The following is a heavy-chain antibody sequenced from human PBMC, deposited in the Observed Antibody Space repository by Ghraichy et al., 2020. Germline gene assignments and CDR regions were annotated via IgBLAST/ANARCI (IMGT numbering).Heavy chain of an antibody. CDR2: IWYDGSNK. V-gene: IGHV3-33*01. CDR1: GFTFSSYG. Sequence: GESLNISCAASGFTFSSYGMHWVRQAPGKGLEWVAVIWYDGSNKYYADSVKGRFTISRDNSKNTLYLQMNSLRAEDTAVYYCARDSTYYYDSSGYYYPEDLDYWGQGTLVTVSS. CDR3: ARDSTYYYDSSGYYYPEDLDY. J-gene: IGHJ4*02. D-gene: IGHD3-22*01.